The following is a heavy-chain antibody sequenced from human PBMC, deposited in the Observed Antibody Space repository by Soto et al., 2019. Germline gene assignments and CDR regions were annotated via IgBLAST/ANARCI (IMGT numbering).Heavy chain of an antibody. V-gene: IGHV3-23*01. Sequence: GESLRLSCAASGCTFSGYCMSWVRQAPGKGLEWVSSITSSGSNTYYVDSVKGRFTISRDNSKNTLYLQMNSLTVEDTAVYYCAKEQGRVAAALDYWGQGTLVTVSS. CDR2: ITSSGSNT. CDR3: AKEQGRVAAALDY. J-gene: IGHJ4*02. D-gene: IGHD6-13*01. CDR1: GCTFSGYC.